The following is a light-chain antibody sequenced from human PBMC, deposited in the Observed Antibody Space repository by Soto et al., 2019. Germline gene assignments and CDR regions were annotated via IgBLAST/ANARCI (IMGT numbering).Light chain of an antibody. Sequence: DIQMTQSPSSLSASEGARVTIAWQAIEHINKNLAWYQQIPGKAPKLLIFAASTLQSGVPSRFSASGSGTDFSLTVGGLQPEDAATYYCQQTKGFPLTFGGGTK. CDR2: AAS. V-gene: IGKV1-12*01. J-gene: IGKJ4*01. CDR3: QQTKGFPLT. CDR1: EHINKN.